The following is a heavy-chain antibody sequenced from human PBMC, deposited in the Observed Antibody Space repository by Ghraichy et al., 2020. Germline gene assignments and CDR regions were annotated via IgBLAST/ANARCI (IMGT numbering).Heavy chain of an antibody. CDR3: AKDGSDFALAGLYNWFDP. CDR1: GFTFSSYA. Sequence: GGSLRLPCAASGFTFSSYAMSWVRQAPGKGLEWVSAFSGSGGSTYYADHVKARFTLSRDNSKNTLYLQMNSLRAEDTAVYYCAKDGSDFALAGLYNWFDPWGQGTLVTVSS. D-gene: IGHD6-19*01. V-gene: IGHV3-23*01. J-gene: IGHJ5*02. CDR2: FSGSGGST.